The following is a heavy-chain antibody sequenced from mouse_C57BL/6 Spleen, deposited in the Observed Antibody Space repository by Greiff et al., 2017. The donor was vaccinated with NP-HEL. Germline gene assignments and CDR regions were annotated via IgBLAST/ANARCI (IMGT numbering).Heavy chain of an antibody. D-gene: IGHD1-1*01. CDR3: ARWGNYGSSYGAMDY. Sequence: VQLKQSGPELVKPGASVKIPCKASGYTFTDYNMDWVKQSHGKSLEWIGDINPNNGGTIYNQKFKGKATLTVDKSSSTAYMELRSLTSEDTAVYYCARWGNYGSSYGAMDYWGQGTSVTVSS. CDR1: GYTFTDYN. J-gene: IGHJ4*01. V-gene: IGHV1-18*01. CDR2: INPNNGGT.